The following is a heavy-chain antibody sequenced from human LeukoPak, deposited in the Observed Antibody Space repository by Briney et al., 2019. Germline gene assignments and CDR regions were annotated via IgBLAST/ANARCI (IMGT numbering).Heavy chain of an antibody. J-gene: IGHJ4*02. CDR1: GGSFSGYY. V-gene: IGHV4-34*01. Sequence: SETLSLTCAVYGGSFSGYYWSCIRQPPGKGLEWIGEINHSGTANSNPSLKSRVTISVDTSKNQFSLKLSSVTAADTAVYYCARNTVTGPAVFDYWGQGTLVTVSS. CDR2: INHSGTA. D-gene: IGHD4-17*01. CDR3: ARNTVTGPAVFDY.